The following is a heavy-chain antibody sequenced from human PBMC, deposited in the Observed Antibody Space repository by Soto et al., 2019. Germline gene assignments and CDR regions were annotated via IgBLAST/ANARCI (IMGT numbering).Heavy chain of an antibody. CDR1: AGSISSGGYY. CDR3: ARDGWSKDVPYFDL. J-gene: IGHJ2*01. CDR2: IYYSWST. D-gene: IGHD2-15*01. Sequence: SETLSLTCTVSAGSISSGGYYWSWIRQLPGKGLEWIGYIYYSWSTYYSPALKSRGTISIDTSKNQFSLKLSSVTAADTAVYYCARDGWSKDVPYFDLWGRGALVTVS. V-gene: IGHV4-31*03.